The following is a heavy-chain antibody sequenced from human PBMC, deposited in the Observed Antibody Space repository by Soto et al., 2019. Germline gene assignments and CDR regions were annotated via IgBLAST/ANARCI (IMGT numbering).Heavy chain of an antibody. Sequence: ASVKVSCKASGYTFTSYDMNWVRQAPGQGLEWMGWISGYNGDTNYAQKFQDRVSMTIDTSTGTAYMELRSLTSDDTAIYYCAKNGQPPYYYYGLDVWGQGTKVTVSS. CDR1: GYTFTSYD. V-gene: IGHV1-18*01. CDR3: AKNGQPPYYYYGLDV. J-gene: IGHJ6*02. D-gene: IGHD2-8*01. CDR2: ISGYNGDT.